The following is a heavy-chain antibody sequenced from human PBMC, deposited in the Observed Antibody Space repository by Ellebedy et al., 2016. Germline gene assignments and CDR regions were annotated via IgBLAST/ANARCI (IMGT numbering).Heavy chain of an antibody. J-gene: IGHJ4*02. D-gene: IGHD1-20*01. V-gene: IGHV4-59*01. CDR1: GGSISSYY. CDR3: ARGRRITGTPFGY. CDR2: IYYSGST. Sequence: SETLSLTCTVPGGSISSYYWSWIRQPPGKGLEWIGYIYYSGSTNYNPSLKSRVTISVDTSKNQFSLKLSSVTAADTAVYYCARGRRITGTPFGYWGQGTLVTVSS.